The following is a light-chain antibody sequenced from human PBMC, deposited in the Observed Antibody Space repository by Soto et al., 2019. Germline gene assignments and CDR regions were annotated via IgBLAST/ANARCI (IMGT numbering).Light chain of an antibody. Sequence: QSALTQPASVSGSPGQSITISCTGTSRDIGDHNSVSWYLQQPGKAPKLMIYAVSNRPSGVSNRFSGSKSGNTASLTISGLQAEDEADYYCSSYTTSTTVIFGGVTKLTVL. CDR2: AVS. J-gene: IGLJ2*01. V-gene: IGLV2-14*03. CDR3: SSYTTSTTVI. CDR1: SRDIGDHNS.